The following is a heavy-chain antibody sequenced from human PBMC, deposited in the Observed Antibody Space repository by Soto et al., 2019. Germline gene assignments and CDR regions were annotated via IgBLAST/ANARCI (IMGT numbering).Heavy chain of an antibody. V-gene: IGHV3-21*01. CDR2: VSGNTRYI. J-gene: IGHJ6*02. D-gene: IGHD2-2*01. Sequence: GGSLRLSCAGSGFIFTAYSMSWVRQAPGKGLEWVSSVSGNTRYIYYADSVKGRFTISRDNAKNSLYLQMNSLRVDDTAVYYCARAPGIYCTSISCPGMDVWGQGTTVTVSS. CDR3: ARAPGIYCTSISCPGMDV. CDR1: GFIFTAYS.